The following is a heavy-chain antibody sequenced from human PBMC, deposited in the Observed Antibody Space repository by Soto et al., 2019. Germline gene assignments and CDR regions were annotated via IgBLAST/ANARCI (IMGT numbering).Heavy chain of an antibody. Sequence: QLQLLESGPGLVKSSETLSLTCTVSGGSIRSALYYWGWIRQPPGQGLELIGNIYYHGYTYYNPFIQSRFSISVDTSRTQISLRLSYVTAGDTAVSYCASLTLDGTRYFDYWGQGAVVTVSS. CDR2: IYYHGYT. CDR1: GGSIRSALYY. CDR3: ASLTLDGTRYFDY. J-gene: IGHJ4*02. D-gene: IGHD1-1*01. V-gene: IGHV4-39*01.